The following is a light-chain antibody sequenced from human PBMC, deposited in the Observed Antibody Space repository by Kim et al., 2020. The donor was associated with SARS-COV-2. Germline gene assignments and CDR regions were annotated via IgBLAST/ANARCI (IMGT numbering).Light chain of an antibody. CDR1: SSNIGAGYD. V-gene: IGLV1-40*01. CDR2: GNS. Sequence: PGQGVTLSCTCSSSNIGAGYDVHWYQQLPGTAPNLLIYGNSNRPSGVPDRFSGSKSGTSASLAITGLQAEDEADYYCQSYDSSLSVFGGGTQLTVL. J-gene: IGLJ3*02. CDR3: QSYDSSLSV.